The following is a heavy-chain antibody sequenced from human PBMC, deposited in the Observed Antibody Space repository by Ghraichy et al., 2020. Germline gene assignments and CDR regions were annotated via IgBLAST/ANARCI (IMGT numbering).Heavy chain of an antibody. J-gene: IGHJ4*02. CDR1: GFTFSSYA. Sequence: GGSLRLSCAASGFTFSSYAMSWVRQAPGKGLEWVSAISGSGGSTCYADSVKGRFTISRDNSKNALYLQMNSLRAEDTAVYYCAKDQKYYYDSSGYGHFDYWGQGTLVTVSS. CDR2: ISGSGGST. CDR3: AKDQKYYYDSSGYGHFDY. D-gene: IGHD3-22*01. V-gene: IGHV3-23*01.